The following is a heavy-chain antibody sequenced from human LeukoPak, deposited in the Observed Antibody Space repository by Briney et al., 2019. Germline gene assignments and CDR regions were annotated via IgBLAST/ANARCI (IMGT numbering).Heavy chain of an antibody. V-gene: IGHV3-7*01. CDR1: GFTFSSYW. D-gene: IGHD1-26*01. CDR2: RKQDGSEK. Sequence: PGGSLRLSCAASGFTFSSYWMSWVRQGPGKGLEWVANRKQDGSEKYYLDSVKGRFTISRDNAKNSLYLQMNSLRADDTAVYYCARGIGRAFFDYWGQGTLVTVSS. J-gene: IGHJ4*02. CDR3: ARGIGRAFFDY.